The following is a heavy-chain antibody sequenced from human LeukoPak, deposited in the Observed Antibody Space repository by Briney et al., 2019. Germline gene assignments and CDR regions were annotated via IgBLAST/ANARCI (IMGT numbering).Heavy chain of an antibody. CDR1: GGSFSGYY. J-gene: IGHJ6*03. CDR2: IYYSGST. Sequence: SETLSLTCAVYGGSFSGYYWSWIRQPPGKGLEWIGSIYYSGSTYYNPSLKSRVTISVDTSKNQFSLKLSSVTAADTAVYYCARDQYSSSSGKDYYYYYYMDVWGKGTTVTVSS. V-gene: IGHV4-34*01. CDR3: ARDQYSSSSGKDYYYYYYMDV. D-gene: IGHD6-6*01.